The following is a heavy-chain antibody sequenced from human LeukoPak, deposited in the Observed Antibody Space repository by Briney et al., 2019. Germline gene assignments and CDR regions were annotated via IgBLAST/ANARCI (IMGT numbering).Heavy chain of an antibody. CDR3: AKRGVVIRVILVGFHKEAYYFDS. V-gene: IGHV3-23*01. J-gene: IGHJ4*02. CDR1: GITLSNYG. CDR2: ISDSSGRT. Sequence: GGSLRLSCAVSGITLSNYGMSWVRQAPGKGLEWVAGISDSSGRTNYADSVKGRFTISRDNPKNTLCLQMNSLRAEDTAVYFCAKRGVVIRVILVGFHKEAYYFDSWGQGALVTVSS. D-gene: IGHD3-22*01.